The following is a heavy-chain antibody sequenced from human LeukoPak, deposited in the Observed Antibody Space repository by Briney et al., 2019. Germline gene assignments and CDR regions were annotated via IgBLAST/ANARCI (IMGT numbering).Heavy chain of an antibody. J-gene: IGHJ4*02. D-gene: IGHD1-26*01. CDR1: GFTFSSYA. V-gene: IGHV3-30-3*01. CDR3: ARIEWEGPHPTLNY. Sequence: GRSLRLSCAASGFTFSSYAMHWVRQAPGKGLEWVAVISYDGSNKYYADSVKGRFTISRDNSKNTLYLQMNGLRAEDTAVYYCARIEWEGPHPTLNYWGQGTLVTVSS. CDR2: ISYDGSNK.